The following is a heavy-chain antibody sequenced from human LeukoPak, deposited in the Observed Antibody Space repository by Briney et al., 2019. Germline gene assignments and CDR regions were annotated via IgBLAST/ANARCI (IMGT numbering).Heavy chain of an antibody. D-gene: IGHD4-17*01. J-gene: IGHJ4*02. CDR3: AKVLDYGDYPYSFDC. CDR2: ISYDGSNK. CDR1: GFTFSSYA. V-gene: IGHV3-30-3*01. Sequence: GGSLRLSCAASGFTFSSYAMHWVRQAPGKGLEWVAVISYDGSNKYYADSVKGRFTISRDNSKNTLYLQMNSLRAEDTAIYYCAKVLDYGDYPYSFDCWGQGTLVTVSS.